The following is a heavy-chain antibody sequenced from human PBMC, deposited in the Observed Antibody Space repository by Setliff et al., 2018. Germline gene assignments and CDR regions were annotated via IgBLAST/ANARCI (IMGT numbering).Heavy chain of an antibody. V-gene: IGHV1-2*04. CDR3: ARGPFLEWLLYYDY. Sequence: GASVKVSCKASGYTFTGYYMHWVRQAPGQGLEWMGWSNPNSGGTNYAQKFQGWVTMTRDTSISTAYMELSRLRSDDTAVYYCARGPFLEWLLYYDYWGQGTLVTVSS. J-gene: IGHJ4*02. D-gene: IGHD3-3*01. CDR1: GYTFTGYY. CDR2: SNPNSGGT.